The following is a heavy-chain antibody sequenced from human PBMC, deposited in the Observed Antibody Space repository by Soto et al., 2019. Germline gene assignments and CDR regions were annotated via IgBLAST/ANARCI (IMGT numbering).Heavy chain of an antibody. J-gene: IGHJ6*02. CDR2: IYPGDSDT. CDR3: ARHISHFRYRSDAMDV. D-gene: IGHD5-18*01. V-gene: IGHV5-51*01. CDR1: GDTFTDYW. Sequence: GESLKISCKGSGDTFTDYWIGWVRQLPGKGLEWMGIIYPGDSDTRYSPSFQGHVTITVDKSTSTAYLQWNTLKASDTAMYYCARHISHFRYRSDAMDVWGQGTTVTVSS.